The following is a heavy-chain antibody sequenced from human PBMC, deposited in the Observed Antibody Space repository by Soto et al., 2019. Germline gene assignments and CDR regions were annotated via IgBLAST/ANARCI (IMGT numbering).Heavy chain of an antibody. CDR1: GYSFTSYW. V-gene: IGHV5-51*01. CDR3: ARSGGPTSCSGGSCSRFRP. Sequence: GESLKISCKGSGYSFTSYWIGWVRQMPGKGLEWMGIIYPGDSDTRYSPSFQGQVTISADKSISTAYLQWSSLKASDTAMYYSARSGGPTSCSGGSCSRFRPCRQGTLVTVSS. CDR2: IYPGDSDT. J-gene: IGHJ5*02. D-gene: IGHD2-15*01.